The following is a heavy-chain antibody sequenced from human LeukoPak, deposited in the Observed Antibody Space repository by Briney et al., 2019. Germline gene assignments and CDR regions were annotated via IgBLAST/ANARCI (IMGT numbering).Heavy chain of an antibody. Sequence: GSLRLSCAASGFPFSNAWMNWVRQAPGKGLEWVGQIYHSGSTNYNPSLKSRVTISVEKSKNQFSLNLTSVTAADTAVYYCARGLVAAGTDYWGQGTLVTVSS. CDR3: ARGLVAAGTDY. V-gene: IGHV4-4*02. J-gene: IGHJ4*02. CDR2: IYHSGST. CDR1: GFPFSNAW. D-gene: IGHD6-13*01.